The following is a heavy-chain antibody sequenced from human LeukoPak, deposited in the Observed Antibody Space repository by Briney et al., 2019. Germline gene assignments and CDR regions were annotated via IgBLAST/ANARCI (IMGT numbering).Heavy chain of an antibody. CDR3: ARYGYSSFDY. CDR2: IYSGGST. V-gene: IGHV3-66*01. J-gene: IGHJ4*02. D-gene: IGHD6-19*01. CDR1: GFTVSSNY. Sequence: GGSLRLSRAASGFTVSSNYMSWVRQAPGKGLEWVSVIYSGGSTYYADSVKGRFTISRDNSKNTLYLQMNSLRAEDTAVYYCARYGYSSFDYWGQGTLVTVSS.